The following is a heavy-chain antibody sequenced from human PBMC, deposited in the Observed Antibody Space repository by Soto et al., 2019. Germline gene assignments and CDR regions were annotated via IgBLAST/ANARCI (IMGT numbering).Heavy chain of an antibody. CDR1: GYTFTTYG. CDR3: ARLPEDDGARSLTSCSQS. V-gene: IGHV1-18*01. J-gene: IGHJ4*02. D-gene: IGHD2-15*01. CDR2: ISTYNGNT. Sequence: ASVKVSCKASGYTFTTYGMSWVRQAPGQGLDWMGWISTYNGNTKYAERLQGRVTMTTDTTTSTAYMELRSLRSDDTAVYYCARLPEDDGARSLTSCSQSWAEGTLVPVAS.